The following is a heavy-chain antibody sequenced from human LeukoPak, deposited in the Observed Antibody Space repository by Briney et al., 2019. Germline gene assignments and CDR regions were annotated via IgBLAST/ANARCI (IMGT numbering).Heavy chain of an antibody. J-gene: IGHJ4*02. D-gene: IGHD1-1*01. CDR1: GFTFSTYW. V-gene: IGHV3-74*01. Sequence: GGSLRLSCAASGFTFSTYWMHWVRQAPGEGLVWVSHINTDGRTTNFADSVKGRFSVSRDNAKNTLYLQMNNLRAEDTAVYYCATDLDRDGSTHFDYGGQGTLVTLSA. CDR2: INTDGRTT. CDR3: ATDLDRDGSTHFDY.